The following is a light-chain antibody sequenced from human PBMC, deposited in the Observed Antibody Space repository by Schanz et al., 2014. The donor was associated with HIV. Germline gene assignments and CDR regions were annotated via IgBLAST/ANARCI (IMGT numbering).Light chain of an antibody. V-gene: IGLV2-8*01. J-gene: IGLJ3*02. Sequence: QSALTQPPSASGSPGQSVTISCTGTSSDVGGYNYVSWYQQHPGKAPKLMIYEVSERPSGVPDRFSGSKSGNTASLTISGLQADDEADYYCSSYGGGDTLLFGGGTKVTVL. CDR2: EVS. CDR3: SSYGGGDTLL. CDR1: SSDVGGYNY.